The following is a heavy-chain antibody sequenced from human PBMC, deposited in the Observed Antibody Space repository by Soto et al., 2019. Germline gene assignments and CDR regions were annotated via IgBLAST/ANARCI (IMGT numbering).Heavy chain of an antibody. CDR1: GYTFTSYG. CDR3: ARVFMGSGSYPKIYYYYYYMDV. V-gene: IGHV1-18*01. CDR2: ISAYNGNT. D-gene: IGHD3-10*01. J-gene: IGHJ6*03. Sequence: QVQLVQSGAEVKKPGASVKVSCKASGYTFTSYGISWVRQAPGQGLEWMGWISAYNGNTNYAQKIQGRVTMTTDTSTSTAYMELRSLRSDDTAVYYCARVFMGSGSYPKIYYYYYYMDVWGKGTTVTVSS.